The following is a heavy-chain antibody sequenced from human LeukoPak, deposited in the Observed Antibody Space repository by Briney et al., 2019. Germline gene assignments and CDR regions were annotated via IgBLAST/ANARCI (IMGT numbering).Heavy chain of an antibody. CDR2: ISYDGSNK. J-gene: IGHJ3*02. Sequence: PGRSLRLSCAASGFTFSSYAMHWVRQAPGKGLEWVAVISYDGSNKYYADSVKGRFTISRDNSKNTLYLQMNSLRAEDTAVYYCAREVGMTGGDYVGAFDIWGQGTMVTVSS. CDR3: AREVGMTGGDYVGAFDI. CDR1: GFTFSSYA. V-gene: IGHV3-30-3*01. D-gene: IGHD4-17*01.